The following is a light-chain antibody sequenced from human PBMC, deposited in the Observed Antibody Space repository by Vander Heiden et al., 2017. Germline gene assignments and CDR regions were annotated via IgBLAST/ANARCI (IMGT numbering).Light chain of an antibody. J-gene: IGKJ4*01. CDR2: DVS. CDR3: QEAHSFPPRLT. Sequence: DIPMTQSPSSVSASVGDRVTITCRARQGVDGWLAWYQQKPGQAPKLLINDVSTLQSGVHSRFSGSGSGTDFTLTISSLQPDDFATYYCQEAHSFPPRLTFGGGTRVEIK. CDR1: QGVDGW. V-gene: IGKV1-12*01.